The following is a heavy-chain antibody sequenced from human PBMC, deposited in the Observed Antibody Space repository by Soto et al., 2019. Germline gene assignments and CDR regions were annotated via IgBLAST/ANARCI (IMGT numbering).Heavy chain of an antibody. CDR3: ARSSTLDGYNFI. D-gene: IGHD1-1*01. CDR1: GFTFSSYA. J-gene: IGHJ4*01. Sequence: SLKISCAASGFTFSSYAMHWVRQAPGKGLEWVAVISYDGSNKYYADSVKGRFTISRDNSKNTLYLQMNSLRAEDTAVYYCARSSTLDGYNFIRGHGTLVTVSS. CDR2: ISYDGSNK. V-gene: IGHV3-30-3*01.